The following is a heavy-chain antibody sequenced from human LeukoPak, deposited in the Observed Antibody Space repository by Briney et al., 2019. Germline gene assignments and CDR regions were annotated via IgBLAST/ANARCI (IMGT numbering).Heavy chain of an antibody. CDR1: GITVSSNY. Sequence: GSLRLSCAASGITVSSNYMGWVRQAPGKGLEWVSVIYSGGNTYYADPVKGRFTISRDNSKNTLYLQMNSLRAEDTAVYYCARGIGSTVFFDYWGQGTPVTVSS. D-gene: IGHD4-17*01. CDR3: ARGIGSTVFFDY. V-gene: IGHV3-53*01. CDR2: IYSGGNT. J-gene: IGHJ4*02.